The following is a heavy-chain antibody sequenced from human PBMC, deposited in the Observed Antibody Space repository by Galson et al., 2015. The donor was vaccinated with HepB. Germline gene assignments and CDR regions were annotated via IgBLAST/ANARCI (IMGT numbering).Heavy chain of an antibody. D-gene: IGHD6-19*01. J-gene: IGHJ4*02. V-gene: IGHV3-23*01. CDR3: AKDALRSSGWYYFDS. CDR2: ITDSGGTT. CDR1: GFTFNTYA. Sequence: LRLSCAASGFTFNTYAMGWVRQAPGKGLEWVSGITDSGGTTYYADSVKGRFTISRDNSKNTLDLQMHSLRAGDTAVYYCAKDALRSSGWYYFDSWGQGTLVTVSS.